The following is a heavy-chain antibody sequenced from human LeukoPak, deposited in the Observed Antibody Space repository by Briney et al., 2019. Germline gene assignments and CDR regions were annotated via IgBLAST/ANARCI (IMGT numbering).Heavy chain of an antibody. CDR1: GGSISSYY. CDR2: IYYSGST. CDR3: ARVANNFRFLEWSPGATDAFDI. Sequence: ASETLSLTCTVSGGSISSYYWSWIRQPPGKGLEWIGYIYYSGSTNYNPSLKSRVTISVDTSKNQFSLKLSSVTAADTAVYYCARVANNFRFLEWSPGATDAFDIWGQGTMVTVSS. D-gene: IGHD3-3*01. J-gene: IGHJ3*02. V-gene: IGHV4-59*01.